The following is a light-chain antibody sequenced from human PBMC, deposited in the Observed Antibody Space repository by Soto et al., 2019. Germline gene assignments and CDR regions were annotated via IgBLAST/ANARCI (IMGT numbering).Light chain of an antibody. Sequence: QSALTQPASMSGSPGQSITISCTGTSIDVGSYNLVSWYQQHPGKAPKLMIYEGSKRPSGVSNRFSGSKSGNTASPTISGLQAEDEADYYCCSYAGSSTSVVFGGGTKVTVL. J-gene: IGLJ2*01. CDR2: EGS. V-gene: IGLV2-23*01. CDR1: SIDVGSYNL. CDR3: CSYAGSSTSVV.